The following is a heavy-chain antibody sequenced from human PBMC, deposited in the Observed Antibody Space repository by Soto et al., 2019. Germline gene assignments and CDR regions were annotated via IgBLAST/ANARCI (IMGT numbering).Heavy chain of an antibody. CDR1: GGSINTYY. Sequence: SETLSLTCTVSGGSINTYYWTWIRQPPGKGLEWIGYVFYTGTTNYNPSLESRVTMSVDTSKNQFSLKLTSVTAADTAVYYCARSASVAVSDAEYFPHWGQGTLVTVSS. CDR3: ARSASVAVSDAEYFPH. J-gene: IGHJ1*01. V-gene: IGHV4-59*01. D-gene: IGHD4-17*01. CDR2: VFYTGTT.